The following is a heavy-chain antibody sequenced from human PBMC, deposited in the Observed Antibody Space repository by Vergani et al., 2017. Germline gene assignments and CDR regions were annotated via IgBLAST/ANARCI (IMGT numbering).Heavy chain of an antibody. J-gene: IGHJ4*02. CDR2: IYYSGST. CDR3: ATLTTVTTGGPYFDY. V-gene: IGHV4-59*01. Sequence: QVQLQESGPGLVKPSETLSLTCTVSGGSISSYYWSWIRQPPGKGLEWIGYIYYSGSTNYNPPLKSRVTISVDTSKTQSSLKLSSVTAADTAVYYCATLTTVTTGGPYFDYWGQGTLVTVSS. CDR1: GGSISSYY. D-gene: IGHD4-17*01.